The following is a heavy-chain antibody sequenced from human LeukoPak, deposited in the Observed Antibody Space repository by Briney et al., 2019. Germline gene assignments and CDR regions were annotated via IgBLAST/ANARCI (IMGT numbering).Heavy chain of an antibody. V-gene: IGHV1-69*06. J-gene: IGHJ4*02. CDR3: ASRSPYSGYDLFDY. D-gene: IGHD5-12*01. Sequence: SVKVSCKASGYTFTSYGISWVRQAPGQGLEWMGGIIPIFGTANYAQKFQGRVTITADKSTSTAYMELSSLRSEDTAVYYCASRSPYSGYDLFDYWGQGTLVTVSS. CDR2: IIPIFGTA. CDR1: GYTFTSYG.